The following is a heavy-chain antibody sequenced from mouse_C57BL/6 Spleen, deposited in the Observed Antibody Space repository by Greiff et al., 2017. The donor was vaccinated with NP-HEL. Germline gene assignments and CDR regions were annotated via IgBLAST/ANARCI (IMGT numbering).Heavy chain of an antibody. J-gene: IGHJ2*01. CDR3: ARCYGNYVGFDY. Sequence: QVQLQQPGAELVMPGASVKLSCKASGYTFTSYWMHWVKQRPGQGLEWIGEIDPSDSYTNYNQKFKGKSTLTVDKSSSTAYMQLSSLSSEDSAVYYCARCYGNYVGFDYWGQGTTLTVSS. CDR2: IDPSDSYT. D-gene: IGHD2-1*01. CDR1: GYTFTSYW. V-gene: IGHV1-69*01.